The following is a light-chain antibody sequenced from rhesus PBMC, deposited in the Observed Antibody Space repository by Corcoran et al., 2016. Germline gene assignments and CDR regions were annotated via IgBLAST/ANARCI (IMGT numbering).Light chain of an antibody. CDR3: QQYNSAPWT. J-gene: IGKJ1*01. V-gene: IGKV1-21*01. CDR1: PGISSW. Sequence: DIQMTPSPSSLSASVGDRVTITCRASPGISSWLAWYQQKPGKAPNLLIYKASSLQSGVPSRFSGSGSGTDFTLTISSLQPEDFATYYCQQYNSAPWTFGQGTKVEIK. CDR2: KAS.